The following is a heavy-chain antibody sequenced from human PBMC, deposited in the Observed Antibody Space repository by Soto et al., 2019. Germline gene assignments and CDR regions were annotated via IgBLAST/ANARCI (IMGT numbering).Heavy chain of an antibody. CDR2: IYYSGST. CDR1: AGSVSSGSYY. J-gene: IGHJ4*02. D-gene: IGHD3-22*01. V-gene: IGHV4-61*01. Sequence: SQTISRPCSLSAGSVSSGSYYWNWIRQPPGKGLEWIGYIYYSGSTNYNPSLKSRVTISVDTSENQFSLKLSSVTAADTAVYYCARATYYYDSSGYREIYFDYWGQGTLVTVSS. CDR3: ARATYYYDSSGYREIYFDY.